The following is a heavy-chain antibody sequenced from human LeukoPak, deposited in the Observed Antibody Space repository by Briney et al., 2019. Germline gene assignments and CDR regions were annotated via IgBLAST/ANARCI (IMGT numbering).Heavy chain of an antibody. CDR1: GGSISSYY. V-gene: IGHV4-59*01. D-gene: IGHD1-26*01. CDR3: ARVKSGSGSLDFDY. Sequence: ASETLSLTCTVSGGSISSYYWSWIRQPPGKGLEWIGYIYYSGSTNYNPSLKSRVTISVDTSKNQFSLKLSSVTAADTAVYYCARVKSGSGSLDFDYWGQGTLVTVSS. CDR2: IYYSGST. J-gene: IGHJ4*02.